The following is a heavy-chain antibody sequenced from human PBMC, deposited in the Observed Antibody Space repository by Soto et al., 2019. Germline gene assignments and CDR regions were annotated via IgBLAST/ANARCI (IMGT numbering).Heavy chain of an antibody. CDR2: IYTSGST. V-gene: IGHV4-4*07. CDR1: GDSMTKYY. D-gene: IGHD1-26*01. J-gene: IGHJ4*02. Sequence: SETLSLTCTVSGDSMTKYYWSWIRQPAGKGLEWIGRIYTSGSTNYNPSLKSRVTMSIDTSNNHFSLKLKSVTAADTAVYYCARTVGAAYYFDLWGQGALVIVSS. CDR3: ARTVGAAYYFDL.